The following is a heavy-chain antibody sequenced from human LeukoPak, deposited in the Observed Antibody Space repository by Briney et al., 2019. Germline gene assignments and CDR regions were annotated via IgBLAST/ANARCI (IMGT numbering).Heavy chain of an antibody. V-gene: IGHV4-39*07. D-gene: IGHD3-10*01. J-gene: IGHJ4*02. CDR2: IYYSGSKT. CDR1: GGSISSNGYC. Sequence: KPSETLSLTCTVSGGSISSNGYCWGWIRQPPGKGLEWIGSIYYSGSKTFNNPSLKSRVSISVDTSKNQFSLKLSSVTAADTAVYYCVEYDSGSYRAYFDSWGQGILDTVSS. CDR3: VEYDSGSYRAYFDS.